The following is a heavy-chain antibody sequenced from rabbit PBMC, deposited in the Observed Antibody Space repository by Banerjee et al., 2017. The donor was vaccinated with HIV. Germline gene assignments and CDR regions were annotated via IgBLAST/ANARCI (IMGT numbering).Heavy chain of an antibody. D-gene: IGHD1-1*01. V-gene: IGHV1S45*01. CDR2: INAVTGKA. CDR1: GFSFSNKAV. Sequence: QEQLVESGGGLVRPEGSLKLSCTASGFSFSNKAVMCWVRQAPGKGLQWIACINAVTGKAVYATWAKGRFTISRASSTTVTLQMTSLTGADTATYFCARDLTSAIGWNFGLWGPGTLVTVS. J-gene: IGHJ4*01. CDR3: ARDLTSAIGWNFGL.